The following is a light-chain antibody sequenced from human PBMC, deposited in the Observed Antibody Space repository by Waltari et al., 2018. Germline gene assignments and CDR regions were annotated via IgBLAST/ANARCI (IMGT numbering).Light chain of an antibody. CDR2: GVS. CDR1: QSVSSSY. Sequence: EIVLTQSPGTLSLSPGDRATLSRRASQSVSSSYLAWYQQKPGQAPRLLMYGVSYSAAGIPDRVSGSGSGTDFTLTISRLEPEDFAVYYCQQYGGSPPFTFGPGTKVDI. J-gene: IGKJ3*01. CDR3: QQYGGSPPFT. V-gene: IGKV3-20*01.